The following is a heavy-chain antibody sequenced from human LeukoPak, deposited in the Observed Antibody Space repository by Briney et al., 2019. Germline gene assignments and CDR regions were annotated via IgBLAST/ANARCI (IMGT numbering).Heavy chain of an antibody. Sequence: GASVKVSCKASGYTLTSYYMHWVRQAPGQGLEWMGIINPSGGSTSYAQKFQGRVTMTRDTSTSTVYMELSSLRSEDTAVYYCARDYGGNSPGNWFDPWGQGTLVTVSS. CDR1: GYTLTSYY. J-gene: IGHJ5*02. D-gene: IGHD4-23*01. CDR3: ARDYGGNSPGNWFDP. V-gene: IGHV1-46*01. CDR2: INPSGGST.